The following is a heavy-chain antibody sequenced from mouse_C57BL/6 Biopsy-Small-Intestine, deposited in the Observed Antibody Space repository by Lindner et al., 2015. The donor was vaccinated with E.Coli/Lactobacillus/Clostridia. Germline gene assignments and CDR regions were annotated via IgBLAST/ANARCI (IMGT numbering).Heavy chain of an antibody. V-gene: IGHV1-39*01. Sequence: EVQLQESGPELVKPGASVKISCKASGYSFTDYNMNWVKQSNGKSLEWIGVINPNYGTTNYNQKFKGKATLTVDQSSSTAYMQLNSLTSEDSAVYYCARSLVTTVDWYFDVWGTRTTVTVSS. CDR2: INPNYGTT. D-gene: IGHD1-1*01. J-gene: IGHJ1*03. CDR1: GYSFTDYN. CDR3: ARSLVTTVDWYFDV.